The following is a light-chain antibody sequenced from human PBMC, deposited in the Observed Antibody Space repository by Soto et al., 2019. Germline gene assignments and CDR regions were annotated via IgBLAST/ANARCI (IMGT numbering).Light chain of an antibody. CDR1: QSISPW. J-gene: IGKJ2*01. CDR3: QQYKTYSRT. Sequence: DIQMTQSPSTLSASVGDRVTITCRASQSISPWLAWYQQKPGKAPKILIYKASSLESGVPSRFSGTDSGTEFTLTIISLQPDDFATYYCQQYKTYSRTFGQVTKLEIK. V-gene: IGKV1-5*03. CDR2: KAS.